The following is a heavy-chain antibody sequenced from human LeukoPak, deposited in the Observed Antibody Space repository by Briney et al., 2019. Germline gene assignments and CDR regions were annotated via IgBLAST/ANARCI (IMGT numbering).Heavy chain of an antibody. CDR2: ISVYNGDT. CDR1: GYGFTSYG. J-gene: IGHJ4*02. V-gene: IGHV1-18*01. CDR3: ARVGVPVKNDY. Sequence: GASVKVSCKASGYGFTSYGFSWLRQAPGQGLEYMGWISVYNGDTNYAQKLQGRVTMTTDTSTSTAYMELRSLRSDDTAVYYCARVGVPVKNDYWGQGTLVTVSS. D-gene: IGHD2-2*01.